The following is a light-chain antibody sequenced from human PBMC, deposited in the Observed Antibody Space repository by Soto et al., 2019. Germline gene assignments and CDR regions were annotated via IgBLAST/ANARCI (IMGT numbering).Light chain of an antibody. CDR2: DVS. CDR3: STYTTSNTRQIV. Sequence: QSGLTQPASVSGSPGQSITISCTGTSSDVGGYNYVSWYQHHPGKAPKLLIYDVSNRPSGVSNRFSGSKSDNTASLTISGLQPEDEADDYCSTYTTSNTRQIVFGTGTKLTVL. V-gene: IGLV2-14*03. J-gene: IGLJ1*01. CDR1: SSDVGGYNY.